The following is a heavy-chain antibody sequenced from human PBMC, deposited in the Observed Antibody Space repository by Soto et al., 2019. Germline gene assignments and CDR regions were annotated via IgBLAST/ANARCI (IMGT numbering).Heavy chain of an antibody. CDR3: ARQHGSDEYEDLDY. J-gene: IGHJ4*02. V-gene: IGHV1-2*02. Sequence: QVQLVQSGAEVKKPGASVKVSCKASGYTFIAYHVHWVRQAPGQVLEWMGWINPDSGGTNYAQNFQGRVTLTSDTSISTAYMELSRLRSDETAVYYCARQHGSDEYEDLDYWGQGTLVTVAS. CDR1: GYTFIAYH. D-gene: IGHD6-19*01. CDR2: INPDSGGT.